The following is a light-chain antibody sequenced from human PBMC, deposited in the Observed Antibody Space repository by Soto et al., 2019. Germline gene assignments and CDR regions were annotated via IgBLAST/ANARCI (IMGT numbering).Light chain of an antibody. CDR1: QSVSSS. CDR3: QQRSNWPRT. Sequence: EIVLTQSPATLSLSPGERATLSCRASQSVSSSLGWYQQIPGQAPRLLIYDASNRSTCIPGRFSGSGSGTDFTLTISSLEPEDFAVYYCQQRSNWPRTFGQGTKLEIK. J-gene: IGKJ2*01. V-gene: IGKV3-11*01. CDR2: DAS.